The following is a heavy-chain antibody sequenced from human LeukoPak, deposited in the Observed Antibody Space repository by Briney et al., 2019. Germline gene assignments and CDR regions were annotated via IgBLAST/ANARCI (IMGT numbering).Heavy chain of an antibody. CDR2: ITSTSSYI. J-gene: IGHJ6*03. CDR3: ARDTQNYGGEPYYYYMDV. Sequence: GGSLRLSCAASGFTFSSYSLNWVRQAPGKGLEWVSSITSTSSYIYYADSVKGRFTISRDNAQNSLYLQMNSLRAEDTAVYYCARDTQNYGGEPYYYYMDVWGKGTTVTVSS. D-gene: IGHD4-23*01. V-gene: IGHV3-21*04. CDR1: GFTFSSYS.